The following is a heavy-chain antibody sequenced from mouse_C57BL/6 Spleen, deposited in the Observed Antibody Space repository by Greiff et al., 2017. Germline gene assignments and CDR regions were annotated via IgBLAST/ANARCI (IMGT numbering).Heavy chain of an antibody. Sequence: EVQLQQSGPELVKPGASVKISCKASGYSFTDYNMNWVKQSNGKSLEWIGVINPNYGTTSYNQKFKGKATLTVDQSSSPAYMQLNSLKSENSAVYYGARWEDYDRFAYWGQGTLVTVSA. J-gene: IGHJ3*01. CDR1: GYSFTDYN. CDR3: ARWEDYDRFAY. V-gene: IGHV1-39*01. CDR2: INPNYGTT. D-gene: IGHD2-4*01.